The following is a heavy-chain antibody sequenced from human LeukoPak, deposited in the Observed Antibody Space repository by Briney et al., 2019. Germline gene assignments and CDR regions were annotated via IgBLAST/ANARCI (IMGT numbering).Heavy chain of an antibody. CDR2: IYYSGST. Sequence: SETLSLTCTVSGGSISSYYWSWIRRPPGKGLEWIGYIYYSGSTNYNPSLKSRVTISVDTSKNQFSLKLSSVTAADTAVYYCARDPYFDYWGQGTLVTVSS. CDR1: GGSISSYY. CDR3: ARDPYFDY. J-gene: IGHJ4*02. V-gene: IGHV4-59*01.